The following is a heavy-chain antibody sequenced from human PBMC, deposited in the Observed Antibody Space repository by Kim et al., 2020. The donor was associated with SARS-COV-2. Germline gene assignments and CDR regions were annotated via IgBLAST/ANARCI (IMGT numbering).Heavy chain of an antibody. CDR2: IYSGGSST. CDR3: AKDCFTWEIRGLYFGNYAFDI. V-gene: IGHV3-23*03. Sequence: GGSLRLSCAASGFTFGSYAMSWVRQAPGKGLEWVSIIYSGGSSTYYADSVKGRFTISRANSRNTLYLQMDSLRAEDTAVYYCAKDCFTWEIRGLYFGNYAFDIWGQGTVVTVSS. J-gene: IGHJ3*02. D-gene: IGHD1-26*01. CDR1: GFTFGSYA.